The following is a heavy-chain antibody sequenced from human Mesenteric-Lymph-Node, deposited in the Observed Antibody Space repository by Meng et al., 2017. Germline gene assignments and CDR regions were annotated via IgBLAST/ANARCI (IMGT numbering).Heavy chain of an antibody. Sequence: ASVKVSCKASGYLFTRFGISWVRQAPGEGLEWMGWSSADNGNSVSAQKFQGRVTMTTDPSTSTAYMAQRSLRSDDTAVYYCARVDGGKRVGDYYGMDVWGQGTSVTVSS. V-gene: IGHV1-18*01. D-gene: IGHD4-23*01. CDR1: GYLFTRFG. CDR3: ARVDGGKRVGDYYGMDV. CDR2: SSADNGNS. J-gene: IGHJ6*02.